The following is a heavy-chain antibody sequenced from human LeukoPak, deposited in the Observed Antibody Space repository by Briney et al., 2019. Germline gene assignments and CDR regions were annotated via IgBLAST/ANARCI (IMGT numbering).Heavy chain of an antibody. J-gene: IGHJ3*02. CDR2: ISSNGGST. CDR3: VKDAMTTYARAFDI. V-gene: IGHV3-64D*06. CDR1: GFTFSSYP. D-gene: IGHD4-17*01. Sequence: GGSLRLSCSASGFTFSSYPMHWVRQAPGKGLEYVSAISSNGGSTYYADSVKGRFTISRDNSKNTLFLQMSSLRAEDTAVYYCVKDAMTTYARAFDIWGQGTMVTVSS.